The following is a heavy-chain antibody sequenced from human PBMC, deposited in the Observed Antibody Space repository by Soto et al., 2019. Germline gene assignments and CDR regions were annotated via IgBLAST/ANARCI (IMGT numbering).Heavy chain of an antibody. CDR1: GYTFTSYS. Sequence: ASVKVSCKASGYTFTSYSMHWVRQAPGQRLEWMGWTNAGNGNTKYSQKFQGRVTITRDTSASTAYMELSSLRSEDTAVYYCARDLGGWPDDWGQGTLVTVSS. CDR3: ARDLGGWPDD. CDR2: TNAGNGNT. V-gene: IGHV1-3*01. D-gene: IGHD2-15*01. J-gene: IGHJ4*02.